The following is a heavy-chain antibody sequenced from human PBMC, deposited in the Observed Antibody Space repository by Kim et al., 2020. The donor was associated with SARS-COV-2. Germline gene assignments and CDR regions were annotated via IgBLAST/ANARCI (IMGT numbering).Heavy chain of an antibody. D-gene: IGHD3-3*01. CDR3: ARETYYDFWSGYYGGAFDI. V-gene: IGHV3-30*01. J-gene: IGHJ3*02. Sequence: GRFTSSRDNSKNTLYLQMNSLRAEDTAVYYCARETYYDFWSGYYGGAFDIWGQGTMVTVSS.